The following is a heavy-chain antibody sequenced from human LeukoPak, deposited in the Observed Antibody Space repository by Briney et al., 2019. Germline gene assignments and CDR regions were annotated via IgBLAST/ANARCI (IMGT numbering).Heavy chain of an antibody. Sequence: GASVKVPCKASGGTFSSYTISWVRQAPGQGLEWMGRIIPILGIANYAQKFQGRVTITADKSTSTAYMGLSSLGSEDTAVYYCARDYGYCSSTSCSRNWFDPWGQGTLVTVSS. D-gene: IGHD2-2*03. V-gene: IGHV1-69*04. CDR3: ARDYGYCSSTSCSRNWFDP. CDR2: IIPILGIA. CDR1: GGTFSSYT. J-gene: IGHJ5*02.